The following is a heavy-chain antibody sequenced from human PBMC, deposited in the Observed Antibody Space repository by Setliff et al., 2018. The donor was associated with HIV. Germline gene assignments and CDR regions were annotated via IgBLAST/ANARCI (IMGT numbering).Heavy chain of an antibody. V-gene: IGHV4-34*01. CDR1: GGPLSGHY. CDR3: ARGASSWFGELNYFDY. D-gene: IGHD3-10*01. J-gene: IGHJ4*02. Sequence: SETLSLTCAVYGGPLSGHYWSWIRQPPGQGLEWIGETSHSGKTNYNPSLKSRVTISVDTSKNQFSLKLSSVTAADTAVYYCARGASSWFGELNYFDYWGQGTLVTVSS. CDR2: TSHSGKT.